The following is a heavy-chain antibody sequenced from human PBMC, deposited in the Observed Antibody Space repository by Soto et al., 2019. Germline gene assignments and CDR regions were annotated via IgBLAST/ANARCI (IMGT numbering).Heavy chain of an antibody. CDR2: INGRGVNA. J-gene: IGHJ5*02. CDR1: GFTFGTYA. Sequence: ELQLLESGGDLVQPGESLILSCVASGFTFGTYAMSWVRQAPGRGLEWVSSINGRGVNAYYADSVKGRFTISRDNSGNILYLQMHSLRADDTGVYYCAKDRLATGATVRFDPWGQGTLVTVSS. D-gene: IGHD1-1*01. CDR3: AKDRLATGATVRFDP. V-gene: IGHV3-23*01.